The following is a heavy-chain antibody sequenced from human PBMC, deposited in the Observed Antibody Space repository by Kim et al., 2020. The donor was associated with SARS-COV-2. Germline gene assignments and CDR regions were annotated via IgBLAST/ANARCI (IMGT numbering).Heavy chain of an antibody. J-gene: IGHJ4*02. CDR3: ARDPSYDYVWGSYRPALYFDN. CDR2: IWYDGSNT. V-gene: IGHV3-33*01. Sequence: GGSLRLSCAASGFTFSTYGMHWVRQAPGKGLEWVAVIWYDGSNTYYADSVKGRFTISRDNSKNALYLQMSSLRAEDTAVYYCARDPSYDYVWGSYRPALYFDNWGQGTLVTVSS. CDR1: GFTFSTYG. D-gene: IGHD3-16*02.